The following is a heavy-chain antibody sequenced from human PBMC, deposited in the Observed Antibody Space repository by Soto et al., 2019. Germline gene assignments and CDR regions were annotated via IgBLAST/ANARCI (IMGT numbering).Heavy chain of an antibody. D-gene: IGHD1-1*01. CDR2: VHHSGGT. Sequence: SETLSLTCAVSGVSISSSHWWSWARQPPGKGLDWIGEVHHSGGTKYNPSLKSRVTISVDTSKKQFSLKLRSVTAADTAVYYCVRDGTKTLRDWFDPWGQGISVTVSS. V-gene: IGHV4-4*02. CDR3: VRDGTKTLRDWFDP. CDR1: GVSISSSHW. J-gene: IGHJ5*02.